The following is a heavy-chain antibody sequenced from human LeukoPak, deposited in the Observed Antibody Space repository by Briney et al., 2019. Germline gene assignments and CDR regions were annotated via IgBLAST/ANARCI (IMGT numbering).Heavy chain of an antibody. V-gene: IGHV3-23*01. CDR1: GFTFKNFA. Sequence: GGSLRLSCVVSGFTFKNFAMTWVRQTPGKGLQWVSSVRGNGATAHHADSVNGRFSISRDNSKSTIYLQMNSLRVEDTALYYCAKDFYDTAGYDPIHPPLFDSWGQGTLVTVSS. D-gene: IGHD2/OR15-2a*01. CDR3: AKDFYDTAGYDPIHPPLFDS. J-gene: IGHJ4*02. CDR2: VRGNGATA.